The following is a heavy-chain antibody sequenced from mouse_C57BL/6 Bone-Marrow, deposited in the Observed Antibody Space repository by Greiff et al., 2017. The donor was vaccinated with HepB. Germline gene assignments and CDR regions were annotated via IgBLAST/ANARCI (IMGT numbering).Heavy chain of an antibody. CDR3: ARPDNYGSSPWWYFDV. Sequence: EVHLVESGGGLVKPGGSLKLSCAASGFTFSSYAMSWVRQTPEKRLEWVATISDGGSYTYYPDNVKGRFTISRDNAKNNLYLQMSHLKSEDTAMYYCARPDNYGSSPWWYFDVWGTGTTVTVSS. J-gene: IGHJ1*03. V-gene: IGHV5-4*01. CDR1: GFTFSSYA. D-gene: IGHD1-1*01. CDR2: ISDGGSYT.